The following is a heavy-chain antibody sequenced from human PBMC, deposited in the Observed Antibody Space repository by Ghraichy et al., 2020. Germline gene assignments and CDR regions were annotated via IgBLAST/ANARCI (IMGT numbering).Heavy chain of an antibody. CDR3: AKVGPAANTKYFQH. CDR1: GFTFDDYA. Sequence: GGSLRLSCAASGFTFDDYAMHWVRQVPGKGLEWVSGISWNSGTIDYADSVKGRFTISRDNAKNSLYLQMNSLRVEDTALYYCAKVGPAANTKYFQHWGQGTLVTVSS. V-gene: IGHV3-9*01. D-gene: IGHD2-2*01. CDR2: ISWNSGTI. J-gene: IGHJ1*01.